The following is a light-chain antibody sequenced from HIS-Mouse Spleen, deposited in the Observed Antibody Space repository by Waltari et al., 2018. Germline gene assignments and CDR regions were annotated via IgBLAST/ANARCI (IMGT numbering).Light chain of an antibody. CDR1: SSDVGGYNY. Sequence: QSALTQPPSASGSPGQSVTISCTGTSSDVGGYNYVSWYQQHPGKAPKLMIYEVSKRPSGVPVRVSGSKSGNTASLTVSGLQAEDEADYYCSSYAGSNNWVFGGGTKLTVL. V-gene: IGLV2-8*01. CDR2: EVS. CDR3: SSYAGSNNWV. J-gene: IGLJ2*01.